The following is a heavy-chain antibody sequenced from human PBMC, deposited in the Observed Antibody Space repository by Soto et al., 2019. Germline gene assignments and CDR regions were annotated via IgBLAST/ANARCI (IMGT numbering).Heavy chain of an antibody. D-gene: IGHD1-1*01. J-gene: IGHJ4*02. CDR3: VRRVSGNDDY. Sequence: EVQLAESGGGMVQPGGSLRLSCVASGFTFSSYDMHWVRQAPGKGLEYVSSISSNGVTTYYGNSVKGRFTISRDNSKNTRYLQRGSLRAADMAVDHCVRRVSGNDDYWGQGTLVTVSS. CDR1: GFTFSSYD. CDR2: ISSNGVTT. V-gene: IGHV3-64*01.